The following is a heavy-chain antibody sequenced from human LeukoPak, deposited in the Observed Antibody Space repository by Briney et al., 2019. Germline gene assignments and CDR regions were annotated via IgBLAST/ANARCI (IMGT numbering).Heavy chain of an antibody. CDR1: GFTFTSSA. V-gene: IGHV1-58*01. Sequence: ASVKVSCKASGFTFTSSAVQWVRQARGQRLEWIGWIAVGSGNTNYAQKFQERVTITRDMSTSTAYMELSSLRSEDTAVYYCAAVPNYDFWSGYYRFDYWGQGTLVTVSS. J-gene: IGHJ4*02. D-gene: IGHD3-3*01. CDR3: AAVPNYDFWSGYYRFDY. CDR2: IAVGSGNT.